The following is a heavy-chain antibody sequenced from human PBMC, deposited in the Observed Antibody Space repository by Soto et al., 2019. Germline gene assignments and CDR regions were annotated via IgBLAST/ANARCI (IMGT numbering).Heavy chain of an antibody. V-gene: IGHV3-30-3*01. J-gene: IGHJ5*02. Sequence: QVQLVESGGGVVQPGRSLRLSCAASGFTFSSYAMHWVRQAPGKGLEWVAVISYDGSNKYYADSVKGRFTISRDNSKNTLYLQMNSLRAEDTAVYYCAPGRLPPPSWGQGTLVTVSS. CDR2: ISYDGSNK. CDR3: APGRLPPPS. D-gene: IGHD6-25*01. CDR1: GFTFSSYA.